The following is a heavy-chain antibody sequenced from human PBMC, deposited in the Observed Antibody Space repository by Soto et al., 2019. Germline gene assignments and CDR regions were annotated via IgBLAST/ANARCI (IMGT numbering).Heavy chain of an antibody. CDR3: ARFVRSCSGTTCYTRADV. CDR2: IYSRGST. J-gene: IGHJ6*02. Sequence: QVQLQESGPGLVKPSETLSLTCTVSGGSVTSDTHYWSWIRQPPGQRLEWIGFIYSRGSTNYNPSLKSRVTMSVDTSKNQYSLKLRSVIVADTAVYHCARFVRSCSGTTCYTRADVWGQGTTVTVSS. D-gene: IGHD2-2*02. V-gene: IGHV4-61*01. CDR1: GGSVTSDTHY.